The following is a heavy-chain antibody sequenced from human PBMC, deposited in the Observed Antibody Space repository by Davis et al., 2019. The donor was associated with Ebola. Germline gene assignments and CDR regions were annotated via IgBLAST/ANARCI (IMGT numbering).Heavy chain of an antibody. CDR2: TRNKAKSYTT. CDR1: GFTFSDHY. J-gene: IGHJ3*02. V-gene: IGHV3-72*01. CDR3: ARGVDRAFDI. Sequence: GESLKISCAASGFTFSDHYMDWARQAPGKGLEWVGRTRNKAKSYTTEYAASVKGRFTISRDDSKNSLYLQMNSLKTEDTAVYYCARGVDRAFDIWGQGTMVTVSS.